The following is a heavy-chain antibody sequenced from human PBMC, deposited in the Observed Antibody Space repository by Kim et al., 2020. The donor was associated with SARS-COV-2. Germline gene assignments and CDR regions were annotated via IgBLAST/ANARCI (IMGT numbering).Heavy chain of an antibody. D-gene: IGHD1-26*01. V-gene: IGHV3-72*01. CDR1: GFTFSDHS. CDR2: SLEKRNSHTP. CDR3: TADLMGATGMAY. Sequence: GGSLRLSCAASGFTFSDHSMDWVRQAPGKGLEWIGRSLEKRNSHTPQHVGSVKGRFSFSRDDSKSSLYLQMDSLKSEDTAVYYCTADLMGATGMAYWGQGILVTVSS. J-gene: IGHJ4*02.